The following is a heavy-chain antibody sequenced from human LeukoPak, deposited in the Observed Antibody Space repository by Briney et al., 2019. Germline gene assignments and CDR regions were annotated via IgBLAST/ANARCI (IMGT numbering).Heavy chain of an antibody. D-gene: IGHD5-18*01. CDR2: IFSSGST. CDR1: GFTVSRNY. J-gene: IGHJ4*02. CDR3: AKAPANYVDTAMGTFDY. V-gene: IGHV3-53*01. Sequence: HPGGSLRLSCAASGFTVSRNYMSWVRQSPGKGLYWVSVIFSSGSTYYADSVRGRFTISRDNSKNMLYLQMNSLRAEDTAVYYCAKAPANYVDTAMGTFDYWGQGTLVTVSS.